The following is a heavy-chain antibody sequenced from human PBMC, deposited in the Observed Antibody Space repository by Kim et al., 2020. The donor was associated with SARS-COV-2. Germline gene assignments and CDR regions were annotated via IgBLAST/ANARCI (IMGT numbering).Heavy chain of an antibody. V-gene: IGHV4-39*01. J-gene: IGHJ5*02. Sequence: SETLSLTCTVSGVSISSNSYYWGWIRQPPGKGLEWIGSIYYSGSTYYNPSLKSRVTVSVDTSKNQFSLKLSSVTAADTAVYYCARYSRSFGWFDPWGQGTLVTVSS. CDR3: ARYSRSFGWFDP. CDR2: IYYSGST. D-gene: IGHD6-6*01. CDR1: GVSISSNSYY.